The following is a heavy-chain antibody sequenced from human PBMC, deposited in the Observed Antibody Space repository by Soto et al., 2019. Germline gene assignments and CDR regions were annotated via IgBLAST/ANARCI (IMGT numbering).Heavy chain of an antibody. D-gene: IGHD3-16*02. Sequence: GGSLRLSCAASGFTFSSYAMSWVRQPPGKGLEWISAISGSGGSTYYADSVKGRFTISRDNSKTTLYLQMNSLRAEDTAVDYCAKALHYDYVWGSYRYTGFDYWGQRTLVTVSS. V-gene: IGHV3-23*01. CDR1: GFTFSSYA. CDR3: AKALHYDYVWGSYRYTGFDY. J-gene: IGHJ4*02. CDR2: ISGSGGST.